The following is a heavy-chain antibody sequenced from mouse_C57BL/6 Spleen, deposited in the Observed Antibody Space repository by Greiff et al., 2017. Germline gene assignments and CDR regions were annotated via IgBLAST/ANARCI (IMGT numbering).Heavy chain of an antibody. D-gene: IGHD2-4*01. CDR1: GYTFTDYY. V-gene: IGHV1-76*01. J-gene: IGHJ2*01. Sequence: QVQLQQSGAELVRPGASVKLSCKASGYTFTDYYINWVKQRPGQGLEWIARIYPGSGNTYYNEKFKGKATLTAEKSSSTAYMQLSSLTSEDSAVYFCARRYYDYDVFDYWGQGTTLTVSS. CDR2: IYPGSGNT. CDR3: ARRYYDYDVFDY.